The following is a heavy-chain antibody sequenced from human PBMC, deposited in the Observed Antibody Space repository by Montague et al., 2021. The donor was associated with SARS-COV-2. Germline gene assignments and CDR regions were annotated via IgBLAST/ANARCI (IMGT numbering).Heavy chain of an antibody. CDR2: IKHSGST. V-gene: IGHV4-34*01. CDR3: ARERQGNYFHYYGLDV. D-gene: IGHD1-1*01. J-gene: IGHJ6*02. CDR1: GGSFSDYY. Sequence: SETLSLTCAVYGGSFSDYYWGWIRQPPGKGLEWMGEIKHSGSTGYNPSLKSRVTISVDTSKNQFSLRLTSVTAADTAVYYCARERQGNYFHYYGLDVWGQGTLVTV.